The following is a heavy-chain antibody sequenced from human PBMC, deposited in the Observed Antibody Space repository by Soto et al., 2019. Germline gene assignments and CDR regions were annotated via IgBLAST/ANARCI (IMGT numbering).Heavy chain of an antibody. CDR1: GFTFSSYA. Sequence: GGSLRLSCAASGFTFSSYAMHWVRQAPGKGLEWVAVISYDGSNKYYADSVKGRFTISRDNSKNTLYLQMNSLRAEDTAVYYCARDTEPTLGGEYSYGTASYYYGMDVWGQGTTVTVSS. D-gene: IGHD5-18*01. J-gene: IGHJ6*02. CDR2: ISYDGSNK. V-gene: IGHV3-30-3*01. CDR3: ARDTEPTLGGEYSYGTASYYYGMDV.